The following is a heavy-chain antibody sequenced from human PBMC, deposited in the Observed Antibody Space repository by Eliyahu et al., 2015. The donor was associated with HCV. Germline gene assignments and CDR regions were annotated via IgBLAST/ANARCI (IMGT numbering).Heavy chain of an antibody. Sequence: EVQLVESGGGLVQPGRSLRLSCAASGFTFXXYAMHWVRQAPGKGLGWVSGISWNSGSIGYADSVKGRFTISRDNAKNSLYLQMNSLRAEDTALYYCAKDMGRGSSWIRPRVYFQHWGQGTLVTVSS. CDR1: GFTFXXYA. CDR3: AKDMGRGSSWIRPRVYFQH. V-gene: IGHV3-9*01. J-gene: IGHJ1*01. D-gene: IGHD6-13*01. CDR2: ISWNSGSI.